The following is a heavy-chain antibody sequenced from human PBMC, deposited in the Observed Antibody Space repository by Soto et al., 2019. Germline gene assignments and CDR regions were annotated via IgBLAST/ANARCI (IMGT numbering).Heavy chain of an antibody. CDR3: ARASRCKSEYECFAWLDF. CDR1: GGSISSLY. CDR2: IFPSGDS. D-gene: IGHD6-6*01. Sequence: QVLLQESGPGLVKPSETLSLTCTVSGGSISSLYWAWIRQPAGKGLEGLGRIFPSGDSTYNPSLTSRVSMSLDTPKNQFSLTVTSVTAADTAVYYCARASRCKSEYECFAWLDFWGQCILVTVSS. J-gene: IGHJ4*02. V-gene: IGHV4-4*07.